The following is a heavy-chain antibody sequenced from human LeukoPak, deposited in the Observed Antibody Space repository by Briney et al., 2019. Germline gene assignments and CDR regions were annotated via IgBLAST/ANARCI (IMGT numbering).Heavy chain of an antibody. Sequence: SETLSLMCTVSGGSMSSYHWSWIRQPPGKGLEWFGYIYYSGSTNYNPSLKSRVTISVDTSRNQFSLKLSSVTAADTAVYYCARGSSFGVVNRLDYWGQGTLVTVSS. CDR3: ARGSSFGVVNRLDY. CDR1: GGSMSSYH. D-gene: IGHD3-3*01. V-gene: IGHV4-59*01. J-gene: IGHJ4*02. CDR2: IYYSGST.